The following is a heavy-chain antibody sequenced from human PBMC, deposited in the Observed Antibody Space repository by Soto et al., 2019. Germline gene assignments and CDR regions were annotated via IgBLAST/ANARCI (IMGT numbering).Heavy chain of an antibody. V-gene: IGHV4-34*01. D-gene: IGHD1-26*01. CDR3: ARRRGSYTLDY. Sequence: QVQLQQWGAGLLKPSETLSLTCAVYGGSFSGYYWSWIRQPPGKGLEWIGEINHSGSTNYNPSLKSRVTISVDTSKNQFSLKLSSVTAADTAVYYCARRRGSYTLDYWGQGTLVTVSS. CDR2: INHSGST. J-gene: IGHJ4*02. CDR1: GGSFSGYY.